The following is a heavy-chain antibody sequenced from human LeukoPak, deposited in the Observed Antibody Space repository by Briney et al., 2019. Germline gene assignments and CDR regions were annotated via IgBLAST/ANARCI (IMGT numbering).Heavy chain of an antibody. Sequence: SVKVSCKASGGTLSSYAISWVRQAPGQGLEWMGGIIPIFGTANYAQKFQGRVTITTDESTSTAYMELSSLRSEDTAVYYCARDRSGYEPARGYYYMDVWGKGTTVTVSS. CDR3: ARDRSGYEPARGYYYMDV. V-gene: IGHV1-69*05. CDR1: GGTLSSYA. CDR2: IIPIFGTA. D-gene: IGHD6-25*01. J-gene: IGHJ6*03.